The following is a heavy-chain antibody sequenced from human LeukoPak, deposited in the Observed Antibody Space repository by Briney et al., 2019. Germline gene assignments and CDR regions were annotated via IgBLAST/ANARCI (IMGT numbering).Heavy chain of an antibody. CDR1: GFTFSTYA. CDR2: INTNGDDT. D-gene: IGHD3-10*01. J-gene: IGHJ4*02. V-gene: IGHV3-64D*09. Sequence: GRSLRLSCSASGFTFSTYAMHWVRQAPGKGLEHVSTINTNGDDTYYADSVKGRLTISRDNSKRTLYLQMSSLRAEDTAVYYCVKDLRGGGYYTSFDYWGQGTLVTVSS. CDR3: VKDLRGGGYYTSFDY.